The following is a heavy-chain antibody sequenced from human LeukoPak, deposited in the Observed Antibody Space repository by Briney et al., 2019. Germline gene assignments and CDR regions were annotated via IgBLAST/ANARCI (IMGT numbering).Heavy chain of an antibody. V-gene: IGHV3-21*01. J-gene: IGHJ5*02. CDR2: ISSSSSYI. CDR3: ARDPLLWFGESQTGFDP. Sequence: GGSLRLSCAASGFTFSSYSMNWVRQALGKGLEWVSSISSSSSYIYYADSVKGRFTISRDNAKNSLYLQMNSLRAEDTAVYYCARDPLLWFGESQTGFDPWGQGTLVTVSS. D-gene: IGHD3-10*01. CDR1: GFTFSSYS.